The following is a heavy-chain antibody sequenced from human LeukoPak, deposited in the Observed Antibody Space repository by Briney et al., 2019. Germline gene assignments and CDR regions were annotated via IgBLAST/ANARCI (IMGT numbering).Heavy chain of an antibody. D-gene: IGHD1-1*01. V-gene: IGHV3-30*19. CDR2: ISYDGSNK. Sequence: GGSLRLSCAASGFIFSNDAMHWVRQAPGKGLEWVAVISYDGSNKYYADSVKGRFTISRDNSKNTLYLQMNSLRAEDTAVYYCARDRSGSCPDYWGQGTLVTVSS. J-gene: IGHJ4*02. CDR1: GFIFSNDA. CDR3: ARDRSGSCPDY.